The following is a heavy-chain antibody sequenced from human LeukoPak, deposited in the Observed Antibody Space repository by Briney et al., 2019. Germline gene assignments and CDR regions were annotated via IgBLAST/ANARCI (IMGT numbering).Heavy chain of an antibody. D-gene: IGHD6-19*01. V-gene: IGHV3-9*03. CDR3: AKGGSGWPYDAFDM. Sequence: GGSLRLSCATSGFTFSNYAMTWVRQAPGKGLEWVSGISWNSGSIGYADSVKGRFTISRDNAKNSLYLQMNSLRTEDMALYYCAKGGSGWPYDAFDMWGQGTMVTVSS. CDR2: ISWNSGSI. J-gene: IGHJ3*02. CDR1: GFTFSNYA.